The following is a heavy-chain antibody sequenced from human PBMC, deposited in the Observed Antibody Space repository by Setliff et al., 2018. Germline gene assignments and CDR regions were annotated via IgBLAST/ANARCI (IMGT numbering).Heavy chain of an antibody. CDR3: AIEGWGGPRAFDI. D-gene: IGHD1-26*01. V-gene: IGHV5-51*01. CDR2: IYPGDSDT. Sequence: GASLTISCKGSGYSFSSYWIGWVRQMPVKGLEWMGIIYPGDSDTRYSPSFQGQVTISADKSISTAYLQWSSLKASDTARYYCAIEGWGGPRAFDIWGQGTMVTVSS. J-gene: IGHJ3*02. CDR1: GYSFSSYW.